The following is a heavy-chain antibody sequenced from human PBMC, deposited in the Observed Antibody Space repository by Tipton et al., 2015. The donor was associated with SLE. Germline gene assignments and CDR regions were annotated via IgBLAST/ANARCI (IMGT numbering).Heavy chain of an antibody. CDR3: ARENVAADGALDV. CDR1: DGSFSDYY. CDR2: INHNGDT. J-gene: IGHJ3*01. Sequence: LRLSCAVYDGSFSDYYWSWIRQPPGKGLEWIGGINHNGDTHYNSSLKSRLTLSVDTSKNQFSLTVNSVTAADTAVYYCARENVAADGALDVWGQGTMVTVSS. V-gene: IGHV4-34*01. D-gene: IGHD6-13*01.